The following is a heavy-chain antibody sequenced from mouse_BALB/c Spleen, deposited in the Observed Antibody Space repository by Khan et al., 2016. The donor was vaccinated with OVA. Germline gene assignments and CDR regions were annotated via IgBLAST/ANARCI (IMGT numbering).Heavy chain of an antibody. V-gene: IGHV5-17*02. D-gene: IGHD1-1*01. J-gene: IGHJ1*01. CDR1: GFTFSSFG. CDR3: ATYGLWD. CDR2: ISSGSSTI. Sequence: EVELVESGGGLVQPGGSRKLSCAASGFTFSSFGMHWVRQAPEKGLEWVAYISSGSSTIYYADTVKGRFTITRDNTKKTLFLQLTSLRSEDTAMDYCATYGLWDWGAGTTVTVSS.